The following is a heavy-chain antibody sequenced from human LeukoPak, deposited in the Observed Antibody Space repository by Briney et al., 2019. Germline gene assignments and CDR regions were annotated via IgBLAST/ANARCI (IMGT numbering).Heavy chain of an antibody. CDR3: ARAPPLGILTGYYPDAFDI. J-gene: IGHJ3*02. CDR1: GGTFSSYA. D-gene: IGHD3-9*01. CDR2: IIPIFGTA. V-gene: IGHV1-69*13. Sequence: SVKVSCKASGGTFSSYAISWVRQAPGQGLEWMGGIIPIFGTANYAQKFQGRVTITADESTSTAYMELSSLRSEDTAVYYCARAPPLGILTGYYPDAFDIWGQGTMVTVSS.